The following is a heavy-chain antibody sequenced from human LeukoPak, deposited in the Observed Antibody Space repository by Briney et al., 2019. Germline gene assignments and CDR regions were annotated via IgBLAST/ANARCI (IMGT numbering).Heavy chain of an antibody. Sequence: SETLSLTCTVSGGSINYYYWSWIRQPPGKGLESIGYIYYSGSANYNPSLKSRVTMSVDTPKNQFSLKLNSVTAADTAVYYCARGLYGSKGIFDSWGQGTLVPVSS. CDR1: GGSINYYY. CDR2: IYYSGSA. D-gene: IGHD3-10*01. CDR3: ARGLYGSKGIFDS. V-gene: IGHV4-59*01. J-gene: IGHJ4*02.